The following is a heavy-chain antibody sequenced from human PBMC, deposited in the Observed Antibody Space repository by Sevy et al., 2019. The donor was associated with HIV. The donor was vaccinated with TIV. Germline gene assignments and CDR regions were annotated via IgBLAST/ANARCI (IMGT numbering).Heavy chain of an antibody. CDR2: MNPNSGNT. CDR1: GYTFTSYD. Sequence: ASVKVSCKASGYTFTSYDINWVRQATGQGLEWMGWMNPNSGNTGYAQKFQGRVTMTRNTSISTAYMELSSLRSEETAVYYCARGRIAAAGTGGGGSYLGYYYYGMDVWGQGTTVTVSS. J-gene: IGHJ6*02. D-gene: IGHD6-13*01. CDR3: ARGRIAAAGTGGGGSYLGYYYYGMDV. V-gene: IGHV1-8*01.